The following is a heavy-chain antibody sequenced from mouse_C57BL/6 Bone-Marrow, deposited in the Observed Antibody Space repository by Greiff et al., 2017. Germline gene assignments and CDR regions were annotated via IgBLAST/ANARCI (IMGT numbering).Heavy chain of an antibody. CDR3: ARTEQLRHHDYAMDY. CDR1: GYTFTSYW. V-gene: IGHV1-50*01. Sequence: QVQLLQPGAELVKPGASVKLSCKASGYTFTSYWMPWVKQRPGQGLEWIGEIGTSDSYTNYNQKIKGRDTLTIDTSSSNLNMQLSSLTSEDSAVYYCARTEQLRHHDYAMDYWGQGTSVTVSS. J-gene: IGHJ4*01. CDR2: IGTSDSYT. D-gene: IGHD3-2*02.